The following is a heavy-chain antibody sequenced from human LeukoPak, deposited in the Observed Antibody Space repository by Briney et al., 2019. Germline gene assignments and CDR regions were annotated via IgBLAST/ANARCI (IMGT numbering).Heavy chain of an antibody. V-gene: IGHV4-4*07. J-gene: IGHJ6*03. D-gene: IGHD6-13*01. CDR1: GGSISSYY. CDR3: ARVSPGYSSSWYGGYYYYYMDV. Sequence: PSETLSLTCTVSGGSISSYYWSWIRQPAGKGLEWIGRIYTSGSTNYNPSLKSRVTMSVDTSKNQFSLKLSSVTAADTAVYYCARVSPGYSSSWYGGYYYYYMDVWGKGTTVTVSS. CDR2: IYTSGST.